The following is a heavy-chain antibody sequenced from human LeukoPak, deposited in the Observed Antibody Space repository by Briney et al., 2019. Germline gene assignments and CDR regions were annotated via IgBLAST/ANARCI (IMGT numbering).Heavy chain of an antibody. Sequence: SETLSLTCAVYGGSFSGYYWSWIRQPPGKGLEWIGEINHSGSTNYNPSLTSRGTISVDTSKNQFSLKLSSVTAADTAVYYCARGSGWYSSGWLGYWGQGTLVTVSS. D-gene: IGHD6-19*01. V-gene: IGHV4-34*01. CDR3: ARGSGWYSSGWLGY. CDR1: GGSFSGYY. CDR2: INHSGST. J-gene: IGHJ4*02.